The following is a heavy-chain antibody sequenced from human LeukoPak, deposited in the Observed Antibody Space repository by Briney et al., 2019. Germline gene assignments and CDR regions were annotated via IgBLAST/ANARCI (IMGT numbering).Heavy chain of an antibody. CDR3: PSPGLNNNWYRYFFDY. CDR2: ISYDGSNK. D-gene: IGHD1-1*01. CDR1: GFTFSSYA. J-gene: IGHJ4*02. Sequence: GGSLRLSCAASGFTFSSYAMHWVRQAPGKGLEWVAVISYDGSNKYYADSVKGRFTISRDNSKNTLYLQMSSLRAEDTTVYYCPSPGLNNNWYRYFFDYWGQGILVTVSS. V-gene: IGHV3-30*04.